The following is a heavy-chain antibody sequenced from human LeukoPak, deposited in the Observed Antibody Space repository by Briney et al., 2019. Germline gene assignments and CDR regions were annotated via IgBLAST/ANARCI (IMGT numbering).Heavy chain of an antibody. V-gene: IGHV4-34*01. CDR3: ASARMAVADY. D-gene: IGHD6-19*01. Sequence: PSETLSLTCAVYGGSFSGYYWSWIRQPPGKGLEWIGEINHSGSTNYNPSLKSRVTISVDTSKNRFSLKLSSVTAADTAVYYCASARMAVADYWGQGTLVTVSS. CDR2: INHSGST. CDR1: GGSFSGYY. J-gene: IGHJ4*02.